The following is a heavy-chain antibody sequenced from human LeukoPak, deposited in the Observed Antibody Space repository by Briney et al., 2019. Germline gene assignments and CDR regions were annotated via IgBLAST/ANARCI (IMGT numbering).Heavy chain of an antibody. V-gene: IGHV1-8*01. Sequence: ASVTVSCKASGYTFTSCDINWVRQATGQGLAWMGWMNPNSGNTGYGQSFQGRITMTRDISIGTAYMELSNLTSEDTAIYYCTRGSSGRRDNWGQGTLVTVSA. CDR1: GYTFTSCD. CDR2: MNPNSGNT. CDR3: TRGSSGRRDN. J-gene: IGHJ4*02. D-gene: IGHD6-19*01.